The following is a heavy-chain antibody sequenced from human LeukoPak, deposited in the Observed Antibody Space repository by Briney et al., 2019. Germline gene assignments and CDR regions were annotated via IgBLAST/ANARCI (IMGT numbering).Heavy chain of an antibody. Sequence: SETLSLTCTVSGGSISSSSYYWGWIRQPPGKGLEWIGSIYYSGSTYYNPSLKSRVTISVDTYKNQFSLKLSSVTAADTAVYYCARGGTAPPEDFDYWGQGTLVTVSS. CDR3: ARGGTAPPEDFDY. J-gene: IGHJ4*02. CDR1: GGSISSSSYY. CDR2: IYYSGST. V-gene: IGHV4-39*07. D-gene: IGHD1-1*01.